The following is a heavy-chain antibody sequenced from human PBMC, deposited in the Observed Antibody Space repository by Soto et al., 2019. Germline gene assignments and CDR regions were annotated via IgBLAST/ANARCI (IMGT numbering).Heavy chain of an antibody. CDR2: ISAYDGNT. J-gene: IGHJ6*02. CDR1: GYTFTSYG. D-gene: IGHD3-22*01. Sequence: ASVKVSCKASGYTFTSYGIDWVRQAPGQGLEWLGWISAYDGNTKYAQILQGRVSLTTDTSTNTAYMELRSLRSDDTAMYFCARGGYYDSSGSRNYYYYGMNGWGQGNTVTFSS. CDR3: ARGGYYDSSGSRNYYYYGMNG. V-gene: IGHV1-18*01.